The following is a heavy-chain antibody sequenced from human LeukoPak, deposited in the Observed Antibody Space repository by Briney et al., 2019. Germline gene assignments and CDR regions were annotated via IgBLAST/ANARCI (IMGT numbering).Heavy chain of an antibody. CDR2: IYYSGST. D-gene: IGHD3-22*01. Sequence: SQTLSLTCTVSGGSISSGDYYWSWIRQPPGKGLEWIGYIYYSGSTYYNPSLKSRVTISVDTPKNQFSLKLSSVTAADTAVYYCARYYYDSSGDYYFDYWGQGTLVTVSS. J-gene: IGHJ4*02. V-gene: IGHV4-30-4*01. CDR1: GGSISSGDYY. CDR3: ARYYYDSSGDYYFDY.